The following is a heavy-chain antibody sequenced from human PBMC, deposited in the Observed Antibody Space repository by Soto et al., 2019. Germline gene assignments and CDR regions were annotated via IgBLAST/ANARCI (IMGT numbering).Heavy chain of an antibody. Sequence: GGSLRLSCAASGFTFDDYSMHWVRQRPGKGLEWVCLISWDGRSTYYEDSVRGRFTISRDDSKNSLYLQMNGLKNEGTALYYCAKVRLRYHFFDLDVWGQGTTVTVSS. V-gene: IGHV3-43*01. CDR3: AKVRLRYHFFDLDV. CDR1: GFTFDDYS. CDR2: ISWDGRST. D-gene: IGHD4-17*01. J-gene: IGHJ6*02.